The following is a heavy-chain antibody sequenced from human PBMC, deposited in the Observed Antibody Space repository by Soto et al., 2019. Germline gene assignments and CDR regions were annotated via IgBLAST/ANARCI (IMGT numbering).Heavy chain of an antibody. CDR3: ARHLRLGAAAAAAQFPRFDP. Sequence: SETLSLTCTVSGGSISSSSYYWGWIRQPPGKGLEWIGSIYYSGSTYYNPSLKSRVTISVDTSKNQFSLKLSSVTAADTAVYYCARHLRLGAAAAAAQFPRFDPWGQGTLVTVSS. D-gene: IGHD6-13*01. J-gene: IGHJ5*02. CDR2: IYYSGST. CDR1: GGSISSSSYY. V-gene: IGHV4-39*01.